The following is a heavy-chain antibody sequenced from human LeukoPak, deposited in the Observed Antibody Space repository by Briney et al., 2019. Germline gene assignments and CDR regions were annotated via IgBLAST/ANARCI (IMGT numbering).Heavy chain of an antibody. Sequence: SETLSLTYSVSDDSITSSDHFWGWIRQPPGKGLEWIGSVYYSGNTYSNPSLRSRVSISVDTSKNQFSLKLASVTAADTAVYFCARHGATMIVVENWGQGTLVTVSS. D-gene: IGHD3-22*01. CDR1: DDSITSSDHF. CDR2: VYYSGNT. J-gene: IGHJ4*02. V-gene: IGHV4-39*01. CDR3: ARHGATMIVVEN.